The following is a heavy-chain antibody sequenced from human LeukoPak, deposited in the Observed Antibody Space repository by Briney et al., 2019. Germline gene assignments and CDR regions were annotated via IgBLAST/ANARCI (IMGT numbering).Heavy chain of an antibody. CDR3: ARIRMVRGVPYYFDY. V-gene: IGHV1-46*01. D-gene: IGHD3-10*01. CDR1: GGTFSSYA. CDR2: INPSGGST. J-gene: IGHJ4*02. Sequence: ASVKVSCKASGGTFSSYAISWVRQAPGQGLEWMGIINPSGGSTSYAQKFQGRVTMTRDTSTSTVYMELSSLRSEDTAVYYCARIRMVRGVPYYFDYWGQGTLVTVSS.